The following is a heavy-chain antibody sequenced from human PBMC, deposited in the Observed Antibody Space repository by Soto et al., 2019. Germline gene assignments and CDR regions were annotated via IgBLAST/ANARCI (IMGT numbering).Heavy chain of an antibody. J-gene: IGHJ3*01. CDR2: MNPNSGNT. CDR1: GYTFTSYD. D-gene: IGHD3-3*01. CDR3: AREGILGLFDAYDL. V-gene: IGHV1-8*01. Sequence: GASVKVSCKASGYTFTSYDINWVRQATGQGLEWMGWMNPNSGNTSYAQKFQGRVIMTRNTSTTTVYMELRSLRPDDTAVYLCAREGILGLFDAYDLWGQGTMVTVSS.